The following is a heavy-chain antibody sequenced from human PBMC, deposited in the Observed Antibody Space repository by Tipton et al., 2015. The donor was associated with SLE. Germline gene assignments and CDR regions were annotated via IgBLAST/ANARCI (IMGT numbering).Heavy chain of an antibody. J-gene: IGHJ3*02. CDR3: AKGRTGDEAFDI. V-gene: IGHV4-39*07. CDR1: GGSISSSSYY. CDR2: IYYSGST. Sequence: TLSLTCTVSGGSISSSSYYWGWIRQPPGKGLEWIGSIYYSGSTYYNPSLKSRVTISVDTSKNQFSLKLSSVTAADTAVYYCAKGRTGDEAFDIWGQGTMVTVSS. D-gene: IGHD7-27*01.